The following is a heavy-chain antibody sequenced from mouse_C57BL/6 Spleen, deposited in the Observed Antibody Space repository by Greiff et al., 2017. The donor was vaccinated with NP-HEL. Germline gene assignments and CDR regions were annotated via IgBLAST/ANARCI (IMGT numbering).Heavy chain of an antibody. D-gene: IGHD4-1*02. CDR2: IDPSDSYT. CDR3: ARGATGTGGDFDY. CDR1: GYTFTSYW. Sequence: QVQLQQSGAELVMPGASVKLSCKASGYTFTSYWMHWVKQRPGQGLEWIGEIDPSDSYTNYNQKFKGKSTLTVDKSSSTAYMQLSSLTSEDSAVYYCARGATGTGGDFDYWGQGTTLTVSS. J-gene: IGHJ2*01. V-gene: IGHV1-69*01.